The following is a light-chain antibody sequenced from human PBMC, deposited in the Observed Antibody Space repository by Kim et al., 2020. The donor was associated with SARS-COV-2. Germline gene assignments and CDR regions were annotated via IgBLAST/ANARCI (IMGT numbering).Light chain of an antibody. Sequence: SASVGDRVTITCRASQDIRNDLGWYQHKSGQAPKVLIYGASTLQSGVPSRFSGSGSGTDFTLTISSLQPEDFATYYCLQDYSYPRTFGRGTKV. V-gene: IGKV1-6*01. CDR3: LQDYSYPRT. CDR2: GAS. CDR1: QDIRND. J-gene: IGKJ1*01.